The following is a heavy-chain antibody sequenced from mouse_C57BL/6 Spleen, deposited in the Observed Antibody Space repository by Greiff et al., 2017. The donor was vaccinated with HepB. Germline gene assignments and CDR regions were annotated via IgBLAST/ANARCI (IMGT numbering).Heavy chain of an antibody. V-gene: IGHV1-55*01. J-gene: IGHJ2*01. Sequence: QVQLQQPGAELVKPGASVKMSCKASGYTFTSYWITWVKQRPGHGLEWIGDIYPGSGSTNYNEKFKSKATLTVDTSSSTAYMQLSSLTSEDSAVYYCARENLYYGSSFFDYWGQGTTLTVSS. CDR2: IYPGSGST. CDR3: ARENLYYGSSFFDY. D-gene: IGHD1-1*01. CDR1: GYTFTSYW.